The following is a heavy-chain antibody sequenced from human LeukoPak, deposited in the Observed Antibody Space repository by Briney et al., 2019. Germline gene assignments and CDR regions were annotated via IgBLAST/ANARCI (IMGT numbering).Heavy chain of an antibody. J-gene: IGHJ4*02. CDR3: ARESLYCTNGVCYLVLDY. V-gene: IGHV1-3*02. D-gene: IGHD2-8*01. Sequence: ASVKVSCKASGCTFTSYAMHWVRQAPGQRLEWMGWSNAGNGNTKYSQEFQGRVTITRDTSASTAYMELSSLRSEDMAVYYCARESLYCTNGVCYLVLDYWGQGTLVTVSS. CDR2: SNAGNGNT. CDR1: GCTFTSYA.